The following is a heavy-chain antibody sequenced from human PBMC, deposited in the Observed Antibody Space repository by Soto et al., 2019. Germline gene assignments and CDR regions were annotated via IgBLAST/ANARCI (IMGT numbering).Heavy chain of an antibody. CDR1: GGSISNSSCC. D-gene: IGHD3-3*01. V-gene: IGHV4-39*01. Sequence: SETLSLPCTVSGGSISNSSCCWGWIRKPPGKGLEWIGSIYYSGSTYYNPSLKSRVTISVDTSKNQFSLKLSSVTAADTAVYYCARSSRITILGVVVGHYYYGMDVWGQGTTVTV. CDR2: IYYSGST. CDR3: ARSSRITILGVVVGHYYYGMDV. J-gene: IGHJ6*02.